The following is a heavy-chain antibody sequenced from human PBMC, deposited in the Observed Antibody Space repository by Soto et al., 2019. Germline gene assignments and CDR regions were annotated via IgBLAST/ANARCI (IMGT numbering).Heavy chain of an antibody. CDR2: IYSSGST. Sequence: SETLSLTCTVSGGSIGGSNYFWGWIRQSPGTGLEWLGTIYSSGSTYYNPSLKSRITMSLDTSKNQFSLNLGSVTAADTASYYFTRLWFGVRGLRTIDVWGPAITVTVS. CDR1: GGSIGGSNYF. CDR3: TRLWFGVRGLRTIDV. J-gene: IGHJ6*02. D-gene: IGHD3-10*01. V-gene: IGHV4-39*01.